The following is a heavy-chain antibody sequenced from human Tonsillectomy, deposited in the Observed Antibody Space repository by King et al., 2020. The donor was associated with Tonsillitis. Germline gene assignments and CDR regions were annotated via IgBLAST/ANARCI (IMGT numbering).Heavy chain of an antibody. D-gene: IGHD3-10*01. V-gene: IGHV7-4-1*02. CDR1: GYNFTKYT. Sequence: VQLVESGSELKKPGASVKVSCKASGYNFTKYTMNWVRQAPGQGLEWMGWINTNTGNPTYAQGFTGRFVFSLDTSVSTAYLQINSLKAEDTAVYYCARRYGSGTYSVFYFDYWGQGTLVTVSS. CDR2: INTNTGNP. J-gene: IGHJ4*02. CDR3: ARRYGSGTYSVFYFDY.